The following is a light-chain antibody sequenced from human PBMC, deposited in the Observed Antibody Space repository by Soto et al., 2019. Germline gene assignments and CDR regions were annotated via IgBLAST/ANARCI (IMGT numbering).Light chain of an antibody. J-gene: IGKJ5*01. CDR3: QQRHMWPIT. V-gene: IGKV3-11*01. Sequence: EIVSTQSPATLSLSPGERATVSCRASQSVSSHLAWYQQKRGQAPRLLIYDASSRATGIPTRFSGSGSGTDFTLTISSLEPEDSAVYYCQQRHMWPITFGQGTRLEIK. CDR1: QSVSSH. CDR2: DAS.